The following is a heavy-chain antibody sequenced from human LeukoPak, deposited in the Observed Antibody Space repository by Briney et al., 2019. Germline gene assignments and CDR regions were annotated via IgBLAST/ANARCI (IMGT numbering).Heavy chain of an antibody. CDR3: ASTSGSPSGFDP. J-gene: IGHJ5*02. CDR2: IYYSGST. D-gene: IGHD3-10*01. V-gene: IGHV4-59*01. Sequence: SETLSLTCTVSGVSISSYNWSWIRQPPGKGLEWIGYIYYSGSTNYNPSLKSRVTISVGTSKNQFSLKLSSVTAADTAVYYCASTSGSPSGFDPWGQGTLVTVSS. CDR1: GVSISSYN.